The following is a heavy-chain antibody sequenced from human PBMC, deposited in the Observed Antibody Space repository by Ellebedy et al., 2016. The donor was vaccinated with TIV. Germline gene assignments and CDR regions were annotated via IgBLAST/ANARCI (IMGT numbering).Heavy chain of an antibody. CDR3: ARVDKNCTSFGCYEDY. J-gene: IGHJ4*02. Sequence: AASVKVSCKASGYTFNRYWMHWVRQAPGQELGWMGRINPNSGGTNYAPKFQGRVTMTTDTSTSTAYMELRSLTADDTAVYYCARVDKNCTSFGCYEDYWGQGTLVTVSS. CDR1: GYTFNRYW. D-gene: IGHD2-2*01. CDR2: INPNSGGT. V-gene: IGHV1-2*06.